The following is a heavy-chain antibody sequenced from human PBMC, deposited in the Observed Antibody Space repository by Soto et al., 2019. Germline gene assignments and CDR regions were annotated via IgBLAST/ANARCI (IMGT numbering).Heavy chain of an antibody. J-gene: IGHJ3*02. D-gene: IGHD2-15*01. CDR1: GFIFGNYM. CDR3: APHVHCSGGSCHYDAFDI. V-gene: IGHV3-23*01. CDR2: IRDGGEST. Sequence: EVQLLESGGGLVQPGESLRLSCAVSGFIFGNYMMTWVRQAPGKGLEWVSTIRDGGESTYYADSVKGRFTISGDNSKNTLYLQMDNLGVEDTAVYYCAPHVHCSGGSCHYDAFDIRGQGTMVTVSS.